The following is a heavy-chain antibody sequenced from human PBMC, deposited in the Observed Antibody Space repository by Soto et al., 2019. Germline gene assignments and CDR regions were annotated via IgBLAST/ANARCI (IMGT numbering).Heavy chain of an antibody. V-gene: IGHV3-33*01. CDR2: IWYDGSNK. CDR3: ARDYNFYFDY. Sequence: GGSLRLSCAASGFTFSSYGMHWVRQAPGKGLEWVAVIWYDGSNKFYSDSVKGRFAISRDSSKNTLYLQMNSLRAEDTAVYYCARDYNFYFDYWGQGTLVTVSS. D-gene: IGHD1-1*01. CDR1: GFTFSSYG. J-gene: IGHJ4*02.